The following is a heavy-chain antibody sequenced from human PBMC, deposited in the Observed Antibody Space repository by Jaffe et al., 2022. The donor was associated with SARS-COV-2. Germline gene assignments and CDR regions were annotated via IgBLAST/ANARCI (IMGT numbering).Heavy chain of an antibody. V-gene: IGHV3-33*01. Sequence: QVQLVESGGGVVQPGRSLRLSCAASGFTFSSYGMHWVRQAPGKGLEWVAVIWYDGSNKYYADSVKGRFTISRDNSKNTLYLQMNSLRAEDTAVYYCARGGILGRVAGTRETYYYYGMDVWGQGTTVTVSS. J-gene: IGHJ6*02. CDR3: ARGGILGRVAGTRETYYYYGMDV. CDR1: GFTFSSYG. D-gene: IGHD6-19*01. CDR2: IWYDGSNK.